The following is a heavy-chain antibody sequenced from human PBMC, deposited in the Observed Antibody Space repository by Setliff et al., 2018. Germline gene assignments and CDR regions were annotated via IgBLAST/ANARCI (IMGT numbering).Heavy chain of an antibody. D-gene: IGHD2-2*01. CDR2: VNILGDYT. J-gene: IGHJ4*02. CDR3: TKKMGTAVSDGVFFDY. V-gene: IGHV3-23*01. CDR1: EFTVNSNF. Sequence: PGGSLRLSCVGSEFTVNSNFMTWVRQAPGKGLEWVSTVNILGDYTVYTDSVKGRFTISRDSSKNMLYLQMDSLRAEDTAFYYCTKKMGTAVSDGVFFDYWGRGTLVTVSS.